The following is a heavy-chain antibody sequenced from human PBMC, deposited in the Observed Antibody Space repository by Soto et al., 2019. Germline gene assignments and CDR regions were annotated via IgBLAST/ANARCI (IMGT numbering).Heavy chain of an antibody. CDR3: AKVVFYDYVWGSYRAAYYFDY. CDR1: GFTFSSYA. V-gene: IGHV3-23*01. Sequence: GGSLRLSCAASGFTFSSYAMSWARQAPGKGLEWVSAISGSGGSTYYADSVKGRFTISRDNSKNTLYLQMNSLRAEDTAVYYCAKVVFYDYVWGSYRAAYYFDYWGQGTLVTVSS. J-gene: IGHJ4*02. D-gene: IGHD3-16*02. CDR2: ISGSGGST.